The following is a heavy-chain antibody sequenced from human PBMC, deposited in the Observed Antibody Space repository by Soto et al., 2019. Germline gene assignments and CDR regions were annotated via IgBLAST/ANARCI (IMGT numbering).Heavy chain of an antibody. CDR1: GYTFTSYG. CDR3: ARGLITMIVVPDLDY. V-gene: IGHV1-18*01. Sequence: QVQLVQSGAEVKKPGASVKVSCKASGYTFTSYGISWVRQAPGQGLEWMGWISAYNGNTNYAQKLQGRVTMTTDTSTSKAYMELRSLRADDTAVYYCARGLITMIVVPDLDYWGQGTLVTVSS. CDR2: ISAYNGNT. D-gene: IGHD3-22*01. J-gene: IGHJ4*02.